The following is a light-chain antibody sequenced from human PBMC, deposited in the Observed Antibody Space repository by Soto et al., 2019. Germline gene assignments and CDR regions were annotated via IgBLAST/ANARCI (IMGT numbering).Light chain of an antibody. CDR3: QQYHNWRPFT. CDR1: QSISSK. CDR2: AAS. V-gene: IGKV3-15*01. J-gene: IGKJ3*01. Sequence: EIVMTQSPATLSVSPGESATLSCRASQSISSKLAWYQHKPGQAPRLLIYAASTSATGIPARFSGSGSGTAFTPTFSSIQYEDVAVYYCQQYHNWRPFTFGHGTKVDGK.